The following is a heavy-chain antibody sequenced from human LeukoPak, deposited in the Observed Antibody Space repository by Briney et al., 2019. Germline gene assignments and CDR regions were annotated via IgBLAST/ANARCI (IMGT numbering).Heavy chain of an antibody. CDR1: GFTLTSYA. CDR2: ISGSGRGGIP. Sequence: GGSLRLSCAASGFTLTSYAMSWVRQAPGKGLEWVSSISGSGRGGIPSYADSVKGRSTISRDNSRNTLYLQLNSLRVEHTALYYCARFRNDFWTGYPSDAFDIWGQGTMVTVSS. D-gene: IGHD3/OR15-3a*01. J-gene: IGHJ3*02. V-gene: IGHV3-23*01. CDR3: ARFRNDFWTGYPSDAFDI.